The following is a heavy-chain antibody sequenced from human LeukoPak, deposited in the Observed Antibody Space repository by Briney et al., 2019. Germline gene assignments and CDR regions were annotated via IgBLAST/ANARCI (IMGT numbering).Heavy chain of an antibody. J-gene: IGHJ4*02. V-gene: IGHV3-23*01. Sequence: GGSLRLSCAASGFTFNNYGMSWVRQAPGKGLEWVSAIGGSGGSTYYADSVRGRFTISRDTSKNMVFLQMNSLRVEDTAVYYCARDQVVERTGVDYWGQGTPVTVSS. D-gene: IGHD1-1*01. CDR3: ARDQVVERTGVDY. CDR2: IGGSGGST. CDR1: GFTFNNYG.